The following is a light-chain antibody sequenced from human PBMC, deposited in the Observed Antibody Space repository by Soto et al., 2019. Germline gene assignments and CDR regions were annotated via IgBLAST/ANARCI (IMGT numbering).Light chain of an antibody. V-gene: IGLV2-14*01. CDR1: SSDIGGYNY. CDR3: SSYTSSSPLGL. Sequence: QYVLTQPASVSGSPGQSITISCTGTSSDIGGYNYVSWYQQHPGKAPKLMIYEVSNRPSGVSNRFSGSKSGNTASLTISGLQAEDEADYYCSSYTSSSPLGLFGGGTKVTVL. CDR2: EVS. J-gene: IGLJ2*01.